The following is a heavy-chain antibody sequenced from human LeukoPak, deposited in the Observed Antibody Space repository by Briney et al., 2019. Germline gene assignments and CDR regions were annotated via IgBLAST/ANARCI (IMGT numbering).Heavy chain of an antibody. Sequence: ASVKVSCKASGYTFTDYYMHWVRQAPGQGLEWMGIINPSGGSTSYAQKFQGRVTMTRDTSTSTVYMELSSLRSEDTAVYYCARDPSLWFGEFPGFDYWGKGTLVTVSS. V-gene: IGHV1-46*01. CDR1: GYTFTDYY. CDR2: INPSGGST. D-gene: IGHD3-10*01. J-gene: IGHJ4*02. CDR3: ARDPSLWFGEFPGFDY.